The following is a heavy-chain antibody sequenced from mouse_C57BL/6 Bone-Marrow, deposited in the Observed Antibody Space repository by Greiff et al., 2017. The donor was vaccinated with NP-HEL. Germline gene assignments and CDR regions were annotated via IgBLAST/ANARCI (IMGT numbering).Heavy chain of an antibody. CDR2: IDPENGDT. D-gene: IGHD2-12*01. V-gene: IGHV14-4*01. CDR3: TTPRRAMDY. J-gene: IGHJ4*01. CDR1: GFNIKDDY. Sequence: EVKLVESGAELVRPGASVKLSCTASGFNIKDDYMHWVKQRPEQGLEWIGWIDPENGDTEYASKFQGKATITADTSSNTAYLQLSSLTSEDTAVYYCTTPRRAMDYWGQGTSVTVSS.